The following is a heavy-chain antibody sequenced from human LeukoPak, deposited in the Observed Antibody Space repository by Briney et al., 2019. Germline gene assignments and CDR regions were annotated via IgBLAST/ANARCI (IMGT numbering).Heavy chain of an antibody. V-gene: IGHV4-39*07. CDR1: GGSISSSSYY. CDR3: ARAWLRVDP. Sequence: SETLSLTCTVSGGSISSSSYYWGWIRQPPGKGLEWIGSIYYSGSTYYNPSLKSRVTISVDTSKNQFSLKLSSVTAADTAVYYCARAWLRVDPWGQGTLVTVSS. J-gene: IGHJ5*02. D-gene: IGHD5-12*01. CDR2: IYYSGST.